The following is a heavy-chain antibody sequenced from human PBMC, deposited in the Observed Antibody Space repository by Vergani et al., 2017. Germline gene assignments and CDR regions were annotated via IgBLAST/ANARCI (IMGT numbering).Heavy chain of an antibody. D-gene: IGHD4-17*01. CDR3: AKDVYGVNGDYFDY. CDR1: GGSISSSSYY. J-gene: IGHJ4*02. Sequence: QLQLQESGPGLVKPSETLSLTCTVSGGSISSSSYYWGWIRQPPGKGLEWIGSIYYSGSTYYNPSLKSRVTISVDTSKNQFSLKLSSVTATDTAVYYCAKDVYGVNGDYFDYWGQGTLVTVSS. CDR2: IYYSGST. V-gene: IGHV4-39*02.